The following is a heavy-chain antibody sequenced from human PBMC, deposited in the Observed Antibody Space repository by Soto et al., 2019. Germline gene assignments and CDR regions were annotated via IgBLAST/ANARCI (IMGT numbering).Heavy chain of an antibody. D-gene: IGHD6-6*01. V-gene: IGHV3-30*18. CDR3: AKPTVGSSSDY. J-gene: IGHJ4*02. CDR2: ISYDGTNT. CDR1: GFTFSSFG. Sequence: QVQLVESGGGVVQPGRSLRLSCAATGFTFSSFGMHWIRQAPGKGLEWVAVISYDGTNTLYEDSVKGRFTISRDNSKNTVYLQMNSLRVDDTAVYYCAKPTVGSSSDYWGQGTLVTVSS.